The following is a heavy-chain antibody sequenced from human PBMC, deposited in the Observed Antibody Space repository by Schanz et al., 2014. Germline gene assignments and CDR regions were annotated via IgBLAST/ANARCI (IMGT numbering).Heavy chain of an antibody. J-gene: IGHJ5*02. V-gene: IGHV3-74*01. CDR2: IKSDGSST. CDR1: GFTFSSYW. CDR3: ARPALWCGDNCFDP. Sequence: EVQLVESGGGLVQPGGSLRLSCAASGFTFSSYWMHWVRQVPGKGLVWVSRIKSDGSSTSYADSVKGRFTISRDNAKNTLYLQMNSLRAEDTAVYYCARPALWCGDNCFDPWGQGTLVTASS. D-gene: IGHD3-10*01.